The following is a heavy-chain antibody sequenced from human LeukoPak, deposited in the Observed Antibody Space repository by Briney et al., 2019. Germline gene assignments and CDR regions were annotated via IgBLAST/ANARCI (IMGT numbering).Heavy chain of an antibody. J-gene: IGHJ4*02. Sequence: PGESLKISCKGSGYSFTSYWIGWVRQMPRKVLEWMGIIYPGDSDTRYSPSFQGQVTISADKSISTAYLQWSSLKASDTAMYYCARPVGTTVTTSDYWGQGTLVTVSS. CDR3: ARPVGTTVTTSDY. V-gene: IGHV5-51*01. D-gene: IGHD4-17*01. CDR2: IYPGDSDT. CDR1: GYSFTSYW.